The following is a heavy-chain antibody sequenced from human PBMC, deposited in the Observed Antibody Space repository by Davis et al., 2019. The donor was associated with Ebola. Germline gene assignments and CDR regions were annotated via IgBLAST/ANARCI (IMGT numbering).Heavy chain of an antibody. Sequence: GESLKISCSASGFTFSSYAMHWVRQAPGKGLEYVSAISSNGGSTYYADSVKGRFTISRDNSKNTLYLQMSSLRAEDTAVYYCASLPLVRIQEYYYYYGMDVWGQGTTVTVSS. CDR2: ISSNGGST. CDR3: ASLPLVRIQEYYYYYGMDV. V-gene: IGHV3-64D*06. J-gene: IGHJ6*02. D-gene: IGHD5-18*01. CDR1: GFTFSSYA.